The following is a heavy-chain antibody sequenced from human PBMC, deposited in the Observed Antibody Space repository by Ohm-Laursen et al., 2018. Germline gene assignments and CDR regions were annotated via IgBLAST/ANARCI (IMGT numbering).Heavy chain of an antibody. D-gene: IGHD5-12*01. Sequence: SETLSLTCAVSGYSISSGYFWGWIRQPPGKGLEWIGTIYHSGSTYYNPSLKSRVTISVDTSKNQFSLKLSSVTAADTAVYYCAREWGGYEHDAFDIWGQGTMVTVSS. J-gene: IGHJ3*02. CDR1: GYSISSGYF. CDR3: AREWGGYEHDAFDI. CDR2: IYHSGST. V-gene: IGHV4-38-2*02.